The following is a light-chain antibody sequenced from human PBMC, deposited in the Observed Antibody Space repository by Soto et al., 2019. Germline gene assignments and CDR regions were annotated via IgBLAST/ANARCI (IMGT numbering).Light chain of an antibody. CDR1: QSVGGN. V-gene: IGKV3-11*01. J-gene: IGKJ5*01. CDR2: DAS. CDR3: QQRNNWPPSIT. Sequence: EIVLTQSPATLSLSPGERATLSCRASQSVGGNLAWYQQKPGQAPRLLIYDASDRATGIPARFSGSGSEKDDTLTISSLEPDDFAVYNCQQRNNWPPSITFGQGTRLEIK.